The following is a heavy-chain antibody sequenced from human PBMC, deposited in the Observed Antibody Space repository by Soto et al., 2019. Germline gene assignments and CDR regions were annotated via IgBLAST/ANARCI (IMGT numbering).Heavy chain of an antibody. CDR3: ARRGPGAQDYYYMDV. D-gene: IGHD3-10*01. Sequence: ASVKVSCKASGYTFTSYGISWVRQAPGQGLEWMGWISAYNGNTNYAQKLQGRVTMTRNTSISTAYMELSSLRSEDTAVYYCARRGPGAQDYYYMDVWGKGTTVTVSS. V-gene: IGHV1-18*01. CDR2: ISAYNGNT. CDR1: GYTFTSYG. J-gene: IGHJ6*03.